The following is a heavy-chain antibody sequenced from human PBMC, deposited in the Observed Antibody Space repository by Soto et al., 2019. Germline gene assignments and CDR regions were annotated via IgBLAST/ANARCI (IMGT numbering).Heavy chain of an antibody. Sequence: QVHLQESGPGLVKPSETLSLTCTVSGGSISSSDYYWGWVRQPPGKGLEWIGSISFGVTTYYNPSLKSRLTISIDTSTNQFSLQLSSVTAADMAVYYCATSSVSRLLNHWYFDLWGRGTLVTVSS. J-gene: IGHJ2*01. CDR3: ATSSVSRLLNHWYFDL. CDR1: GGSISSSDYY. D-gene: IGHD1-26*01. V-gene: IGHV4-39*01. CDR2: ISFGVTT.